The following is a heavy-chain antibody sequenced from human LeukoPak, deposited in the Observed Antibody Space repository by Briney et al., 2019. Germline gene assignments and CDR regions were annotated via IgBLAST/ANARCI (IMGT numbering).Heavy chain of an antibody. Sequence: SETLSLTCTVSGGSISSSSYYWGWIRQPPGKGLEWIGSIYYSGSTYYNPSLKSRVTISVDTSKNQFSLKLSSVTAADTAVYYCARHRLWFGESHNWFDPWGQGTLVTVSS. CDR1: GGSISSSSYY. D-gene: IGHD3-10*01. V-gene: IGHV4-39*01. CDR3: ARHRLWFGESHNWFDP. CDR2: IYYSGST. J-gene: IGHJ5*02.